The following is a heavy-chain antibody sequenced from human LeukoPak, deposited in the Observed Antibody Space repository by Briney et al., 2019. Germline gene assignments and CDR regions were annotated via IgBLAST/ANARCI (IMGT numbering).Heavy chain of an antibody. Sequence: GASVKVSCKASGYTFTSYDINWVRQATGQGLEWMGWMNPNSGNTGYAQKFQGRVTMTRNTSISTAYMELSSLRSEDTAVYYCARVRMVRGSGKCYYYMDVWAKGPRSPSP. CDR1: GYTFTSYD. V-gene: IGHV1-8*01. D-gene: IGHD3-10*01. CDR3: ARVRMVRGSGKCYYYMDV. J-gene: IGHJ6*03. CDR2: MNPNSGNT.